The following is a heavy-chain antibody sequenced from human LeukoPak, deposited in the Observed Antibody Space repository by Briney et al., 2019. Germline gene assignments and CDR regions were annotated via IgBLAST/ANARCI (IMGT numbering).Heavy chain of an antibody. V-gene: IGHV1-8*01. CDR3: ARGGNHVQLLRYFDWDRTTDYYYGMDV. J-gene: IGHJ6*02. CDR1: GYTFTSYD. D-gene: IGHD3-9*01. Sequence: ASVKVSCKASGYTFTSYDINWVRQATGQGLEWMGWMNPNSGNTGYAQKFQGRVTMTRNTSISTAYMELSSLRSEDTAVYYCARGGNHVQLLRYFDWDRTTDYYYGMDVWGQGTTVTVSS. CDR2: MNPNSGNT.